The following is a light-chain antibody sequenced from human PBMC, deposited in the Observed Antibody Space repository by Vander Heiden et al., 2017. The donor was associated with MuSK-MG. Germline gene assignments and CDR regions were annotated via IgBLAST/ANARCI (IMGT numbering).Light chain of an antibody. CDR1: HSVGNY. Sequence: IVLTQSPATLSLSPGERVNLSCRTSHSVGNYVAWYQQKPGQTRRLLMYDASQRANGIPVRFSGSGSGTDFTLTISSLEPEDFAVYYCQQRSDWRALTFGGGTKVEIK. V-gene: IGKV3-11*01. CDR2: DAS. CDR3: QQRSDWRALT. J-gene: IGKJ4*01.